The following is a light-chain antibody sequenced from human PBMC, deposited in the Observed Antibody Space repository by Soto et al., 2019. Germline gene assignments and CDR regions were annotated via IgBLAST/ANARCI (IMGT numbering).Light chain of an antibody. CDR1: QSISNY. CDR2: DAS. Sequence: EIVLTQSPATLSLSPGERATLSCRASQSISNYLAWYQHKPGQVPRLLIYDASTRATGIPARFSGSGSGTDFTLTINSLEPEDFAVYFCQLRSNWPPTWTFGQGTKVEVK. V-gene: IGKV3-11*01. CDR3: QLRSNWPPTWT. J-gene: IGKJ1*01.